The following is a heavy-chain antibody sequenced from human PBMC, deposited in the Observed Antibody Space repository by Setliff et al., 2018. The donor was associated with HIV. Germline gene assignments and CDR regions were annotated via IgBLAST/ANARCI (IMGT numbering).Heavy chain of an antibody. D-gene: IGHD3-22*01. Sequence: ASVKVSCKASGYTFTGYYLHWVRQAPGQGLEWMGWINPNSGGTNYAQKFQGRVTMTRDTSISTAYMELSRLRSDDTAVYYCARDLPPAMIVVAAGDYWGQGTLVTVSS. CDR1: GYTFTGYY. CDR3: ARDLPPAMIVVAAGDY. CDR2: INPNSGGT. V-gene: IGHV1-2*02. J-gene: IGHJ4*02.